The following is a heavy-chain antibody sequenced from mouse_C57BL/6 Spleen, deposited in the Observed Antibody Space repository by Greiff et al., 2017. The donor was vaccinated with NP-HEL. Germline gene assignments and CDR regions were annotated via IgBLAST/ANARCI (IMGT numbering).Heavy chain of an antibody. CDR3: ARTDYYGSTAWFAY. CDR1: GYTFTDYY. CDR2: INPYNGGT. V-gene: IGHV1-19*01. D-gene: IGHD1-1*01. Sequence: VQLQQSGPVLVKPGASVKMSCKASGYTFTDYYMNWVKQSHGKSLEWIGVINPYNGGTSYNQKFKGKATLTVDKSSSTAYMELNSLTSEDSAVYYCARTDYYGSTAWFAYWGQGTLVTVSA. J-gene: IGHJ3*01.